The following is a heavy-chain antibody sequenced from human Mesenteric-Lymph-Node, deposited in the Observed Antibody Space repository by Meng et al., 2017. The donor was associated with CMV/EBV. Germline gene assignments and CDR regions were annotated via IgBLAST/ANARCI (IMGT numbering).Heavy chain of an antibody. J-gene: IGHJ4*02. CDR3: ARALDLRDGYNYPPFDY. Sequence: TFGSYTISWLRQARGQGLEWMGRITPILDTANYAQKFQGRVTISADKSTSTTYVELSSLTSEDAAIYYCARALDLRDGYNYPPFDYWGQGTPVTVSS. V-gene: IGHV1-69*08. D-gene: IGHD5-24*01. CDR1: TFGSYT. CDR2: ITPILDTA.